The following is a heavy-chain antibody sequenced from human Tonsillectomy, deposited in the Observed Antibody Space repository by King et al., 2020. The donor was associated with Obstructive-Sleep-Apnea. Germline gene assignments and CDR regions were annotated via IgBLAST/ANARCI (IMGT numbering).Heavy chain of an antibody. Sequence: VQLVESGGGVVQPGRSLRLSCAASGFTFSSYGMHWVLPAPGKGLEWVAVISYDGSNKYYANSVKGRFTISRDNSKNTLYLQMNSLRAEDTAVYYCARSGYRSSWFYYWGQGTMVTVSS. D-gene: IGHD6-13*01. CDR1: GFTFSSYG. CDR3: ARSGYRSSWFYY. J-gene: IGHJ4*02. V-gene: IGHV3-30*03. CDR2: ISYDGSNK.